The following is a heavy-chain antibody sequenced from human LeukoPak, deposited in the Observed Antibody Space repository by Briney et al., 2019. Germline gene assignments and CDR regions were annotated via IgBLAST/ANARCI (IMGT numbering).Heavy chain of an antibody. CDR2: ISYDGSNK. CDR1: GFTFSSYA. J-gene: IGHJ4*02. CDR3: AREVKYDILTGYYTPYFDY. V-gene: IGHV3-30*04. Sequence: PGGSLRLSCAASGFTFSSYAMHWVRQAPGKGLEWVAVISYDGSNKYYADSVKGRFTNSRDNSKNTLYLQMNSLRAEDTAVYYCAREVKYDILTGYYTPYFDYWGQGTLVTVSS. D-gene: IGHD3-9*01.